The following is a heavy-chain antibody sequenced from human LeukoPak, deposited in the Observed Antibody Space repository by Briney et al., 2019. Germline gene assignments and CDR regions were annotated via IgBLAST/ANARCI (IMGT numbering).Heavy chain of an antibody. Sequence: PSETLSLTCTVSGGSISSYYWSWIRQPPGKGLEWIGYIYYSGSPNYHPSLKTRVPISVDTPKNQFPLKLSSVTPADTAVYSCGRHGARGPSRYFDYWGRGNLVTVFS. CDR2: IYYSGSP. CDR3: GRHGARGPSRYFDY. CDR1: GGSISSYY. V-gene: IGHV4-59*08. J-gene: IGHJ4*02. D-gene: IGHD1-26*01.